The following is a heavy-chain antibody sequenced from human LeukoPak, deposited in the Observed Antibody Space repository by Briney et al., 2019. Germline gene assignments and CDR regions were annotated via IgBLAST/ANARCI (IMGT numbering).Heavy chain of an antibody. CDR2: NYTSGST. Sequence: SETLSLTCTVSGVSISSGSYYWSWIRQPAGKGLEWIGRNYTSGSTNYNPSLKSRVTISVDTSKNQFSLKLSSVTAADTAVYYCARTPRIGEHDYWGQGTLVTVSS. CDR1: GVSISSGSYY. CDR3: ARTPRIGEHDY. D-gene: IGHD1-14*01. V-gene: IGHV4-61*02. J-gene: IGHJ4*02.